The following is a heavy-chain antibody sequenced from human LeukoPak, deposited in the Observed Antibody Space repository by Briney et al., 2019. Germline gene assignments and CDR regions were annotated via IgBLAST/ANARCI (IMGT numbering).Heavy chain of an antibody. CDR1: GGSISGYH. Sequence: KPSETLSLTCNVSGGSISGYHWSWIRQPPGKGLEWIGYIYYSGSTNYNPSLKSRVTISVDTSKNQFSLKLSSVTAADTAVYYCARAVHYDSSGYLTRHFDYWGQGTLVTVSS. CDR3: ARAVHYDSSGYLTRHFDY. CDR2: IYYSGST. J-gene: IGHJ4*02. D-gene: IGHD3-22*01. V-gene: IGHV4-59*12.